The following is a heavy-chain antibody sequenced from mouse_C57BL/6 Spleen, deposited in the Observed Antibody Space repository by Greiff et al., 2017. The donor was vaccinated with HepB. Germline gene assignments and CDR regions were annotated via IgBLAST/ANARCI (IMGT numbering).Heavy chain of an antibody. CDR3: ARWDGSSYSFAY. J-gene: IGHJ3*01. V-gene: IGHV14-2*01. D-gene: IGHD1-1*01. CDR2: IDPEDGET. Sequence: EVKLMESGAELVKPGASVKLSCTASGFNIKDYYMHWVKQRTEQGLEWIGRIDPEDGETKYAPKFQGKATITADTSSNTAYLQLSSLTSEDTAVYYCARWDGSSYSFAYWGQGTLVTVSA. CDR1: GFNIKDYY.